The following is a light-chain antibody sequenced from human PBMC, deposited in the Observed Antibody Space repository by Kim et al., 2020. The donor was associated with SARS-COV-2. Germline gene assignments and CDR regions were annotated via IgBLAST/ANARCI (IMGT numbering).Light chain of an antibody. CDR3: QQYNRPPTWT. CDR1: QSISSW. V-gene: IGKV1-5*01. Sequence: DIQMTQSPSTLSASIGDRVTITCRASQSISSWLAWYQQKPGKAPKLLIYDASTLEGGVPSRFSGSGSGTEFTLTISSLQPDDFATYYCQQYNRPPTWTFGQGTKVDIK. CDR2: DAS. J-gene: IGKJ1*01.